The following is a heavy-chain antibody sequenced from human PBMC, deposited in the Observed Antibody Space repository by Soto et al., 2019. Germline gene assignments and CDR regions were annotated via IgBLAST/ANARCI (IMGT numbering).Heavy chain of an antibody. CDR3: VPGGGYNVFDY. V-gene: IGHV3-53*01. D-gene: IGHD5-12*01. J-gene: IGHJ4*02. CDR1: GFTVSSNY. CDR2: IYSGGST. Sequence: EVQLVEAGGGLIQPGGSLRLSCAASGFTVSSNYITWVRQAPGKGLEWVSVIYSGGSTYYADSVKGRFTISRDNSKNTLYLQMNSLRAEDTAVYYCVPGGGYNVFDYWGQGTLVTVSS.